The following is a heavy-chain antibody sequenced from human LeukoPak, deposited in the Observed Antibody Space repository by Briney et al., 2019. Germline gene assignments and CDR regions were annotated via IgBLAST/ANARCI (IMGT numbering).Heavy chain of an antibody. CDR2: ISSSSSYI. D-gene: IGHD2-15*01. J-gene: IGHJ3*02. V-gene: IGHV3-21*01. Sequence: GGSLRRSCAASGFTFSSYSMNWVRQAPGKGLEWVSSISSSSSYIYYADSVKGRFTISRDNAKNLLYLQMNSLRAEDTAVYYCARDTPRCAFDIWGQGTMVTVSS. CDR1: GFTFSSYS. CDR3: ARDTPRCAFDI.